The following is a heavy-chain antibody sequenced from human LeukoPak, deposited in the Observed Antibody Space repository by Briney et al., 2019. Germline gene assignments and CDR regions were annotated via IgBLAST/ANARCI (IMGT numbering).Heavy chain of an antibody. CDR2: IYYDGYP. V-gene: IGHV4-59*01. Sequence: PSETLSLACNVSGASLSSYFWSWIRQPPGKGLEWIGYIYYDGYPNYSPSLRSRITISVEKSKSQFSLNLRSVTAADTALYFCAGTELGYCTVTGCPLESWGQGTLVTVSS. D-gene: IGHD2-8*02. CDR1: GASLSSYF. CDR3: AGTELGYCTVTGCPLES. J-gene: IGHJ4*02.